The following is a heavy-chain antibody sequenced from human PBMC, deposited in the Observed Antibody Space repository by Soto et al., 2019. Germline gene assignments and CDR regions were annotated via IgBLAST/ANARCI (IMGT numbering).Heavy chain of an antibody. CDR3: ARTDCSSTSCYNYYYYGMDV. V-gene: IGHV1-3*01. Sequence: ASVKLSCKTSGYGLTRCGWHWVRQAPGQRLEWMGWINPGNGDTKYSQKFQGRVTITRDTSATTAYMELSSLRSEDSAVFYCARTDCSSTSCYNYYYYGMDVWGQGTTVTVSS. CDR1: GYGLTRCG. CDR2: INPGNGDT. J-gene: IGHJ6*02. D-gene: IGHD2-2*01.